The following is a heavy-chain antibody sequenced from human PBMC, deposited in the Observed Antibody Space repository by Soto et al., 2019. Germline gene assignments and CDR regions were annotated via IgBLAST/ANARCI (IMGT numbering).Heavy chain of an antibody. CDR1: EFTFSSYA. D-gene: IGHD2-2*01. CDR2: ISGSGGST. CDR3: AVGYCSSTSCYAPRLYYYGMDV. J-gene: IGHJ6*02. V-gene: IGHV3-23*01. Sequence: GGSLRLSCAASEFTFSSYAMSWVRQAPGKGLEWVSGISGSGGSTYYADSVKGRFTISRDNSKNMLYLQMNSLRAEDTAVYYCAVGYCSSTSCYAPRLYYYGMDVWGQGTTVTVSS.